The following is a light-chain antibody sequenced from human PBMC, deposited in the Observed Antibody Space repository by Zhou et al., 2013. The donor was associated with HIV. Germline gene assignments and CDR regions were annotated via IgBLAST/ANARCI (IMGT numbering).Light chain of an antibody. CDR1: QSLLHSNGYNY. CDR3: MQALQTPIFT. J-gene: IGKJ3*01. V-gene: IGKV2-28*01. Sequence: DIVMTQSPLSLSVTPGEPASISCRSSQSLLHSNGYNYLDWYLQKPGQSPQLLIYLGSNRASGVPDRFSGSGSGTDFTLKISRVEAEDVGVYYCMQALQTPIFTFGPGTKVEIK. CDR2: LGS.